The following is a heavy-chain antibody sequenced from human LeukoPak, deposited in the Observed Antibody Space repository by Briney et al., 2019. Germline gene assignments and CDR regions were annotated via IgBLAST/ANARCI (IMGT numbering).Heavy chain of an antibody. D-gene: IGHD3-3*01. CDR2: ISSSSSTI. CDR1: GFTFSSYS. CDR3: ARDPGITIFGVVTDYYMDV. J-gene: IGHJ6*03. Sequence: GGSLRLSCAASGFTFSSYSMNWARQAPGKGLEWVSHISSSSSTIYYADSVKGRFTISRDNAKNSLYLQMNSLRAEDTAVYYCARDPGITIFGVVTDYYMDVWGKGTTVTVSS. V-gene: IGHV3-48*01.